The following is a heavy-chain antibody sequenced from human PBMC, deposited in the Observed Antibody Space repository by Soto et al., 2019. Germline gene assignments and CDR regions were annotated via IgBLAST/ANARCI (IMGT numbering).Heavy chain of an antibody. Sequence: EVQLLESGGGLVQPGGSLRVSCAASGFTFSNYAMSWLRHVPGKGREWVSTVGSSGHYTYYADSVKGRFTISRDNSKNALYLQMSSLRAEDMAVYYCAKDPFSESYIDFDSWGQGTQVTVSS. D-gene: IGHD1-26*01. J-gene: IGHJ4*02. V-gene: IGHV3-23*01. CDR2: VGSSGHYT. CDR1: GFTFSNYA. CDR3: AKDPFSESYIDFDS.